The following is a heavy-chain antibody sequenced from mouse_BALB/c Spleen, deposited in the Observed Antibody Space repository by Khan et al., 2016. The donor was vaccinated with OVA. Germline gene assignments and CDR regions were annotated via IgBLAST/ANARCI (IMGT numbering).Heavy chain of an antibody. J-gene: IGHJ4*01. D-gene: IGHD2-10*01. CDR1: GFSLTNYG. CDR3: ARQPYHHYNIMDY. Sequence: QVQLQQSGPGLAAPSQSLSITCTISGFSLTNYGVHWVRQPPGKGLVWLVVIWSDGTTTYNSALQSRLTITKDNSQSHVFLKMNSRQTDDTAIYFCARQPYHHYNIMDYWGQGTSVTVSS. CDR2: IWSDGTT. V-gene: IGHV2-6-1*01.